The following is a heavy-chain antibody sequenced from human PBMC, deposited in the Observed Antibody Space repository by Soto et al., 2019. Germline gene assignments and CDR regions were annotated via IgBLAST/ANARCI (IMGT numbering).Heavy chain of an antibody. CDR3: ARDDYGDYDGNWFAP. V-gene: IGHV4-59*01. CDR2: IYYSGST. Sequence: TLSLTCTVSGGSISSYYWSWIRQPPGKGLEWIGYIYYSGSTNYNPSLKSRVTISVDTSKNQFSLKLSSVTAADTAVYYCARDDYGDYDGNWFAPWGQGTLVTVSS. J-gene: IGHJ5*02. D-gene: IGHD4-17*01. CDR1: GGSISSYY.